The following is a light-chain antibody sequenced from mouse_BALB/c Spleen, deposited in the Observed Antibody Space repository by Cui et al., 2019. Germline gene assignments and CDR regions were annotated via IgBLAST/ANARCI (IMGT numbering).Light chain of an antibody. CDR1: SSVRY. Sequence: QIVLTQSPAIMSEAAGGKVTMTCSGSSSVRYMYWYQQKPGASPRLLIYDTSNLASGVPGRFSGSGSGTSYSLTISRMEAEDAATYYCQQWSSYPRTFGGGTKLEIK. J-gene: IGKJ1*01. CDR3: QQWSSYPRT. V-gene: IGKV4-55*01. CDR2: DTS.